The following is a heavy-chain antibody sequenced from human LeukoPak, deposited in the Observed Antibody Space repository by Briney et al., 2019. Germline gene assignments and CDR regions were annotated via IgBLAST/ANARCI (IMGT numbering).Heavy chain of an antibody. CDR3: ARDRGSGLDY. Sequence: AASLRPSSAAAGFTFSSYGMHWVRQAPRRGLGWVGVIWDDGSNKYYADSVKDRFTIARDNSKNTLYLQMNSLRAEDTAVYYCARDRGSGLDYWGQGTLVTVSS. J-gene: IGHJ4*02. D-gene: IGHD3-10*01. CDR1: GFTFSSYG. V-gene: IGHV3-33*01. CDR2: IWDDGSNK.